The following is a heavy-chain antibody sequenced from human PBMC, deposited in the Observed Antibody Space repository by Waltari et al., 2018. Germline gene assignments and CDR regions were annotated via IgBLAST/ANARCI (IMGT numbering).Heavy chain of an antibody. CDR2: INPNIGDT. Sequence: QVQLVQSGAEVKKTGASVKVSCKASGYTFTGYYMHWLRQAPGQGLEWMGRINPNIGDTYYAQKFEGRVTMTWDTSISTAYMEVSRLRYDDTAVYYCARELIGSLNRADDLAYWGPGTPVSVSS. D-gene: IGHD3-16*01. J-gene: IGHJ4*02. CDR3: ARELIGSLNRADDLAY. V-gene: IGHV1-2*06. CDR1: GYTFTGYY.